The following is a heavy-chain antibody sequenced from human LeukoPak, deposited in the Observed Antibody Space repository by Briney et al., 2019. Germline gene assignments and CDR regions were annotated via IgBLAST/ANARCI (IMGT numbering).Heavy chain of an antibody. J-gene: IGHJ4*02. CDR3: AREGVCGGDCYSKSY. V-gene: IGHV3-7*01. CDR2: IKQDGSEK. D-gene: IGHD2-21*02. CDR1: GFTFSSYW. Sequence: GGSLRLSCAASGFTFSSYWMSWVRQAPGKGLEWEANIKQDGSEKYYVDSVKGRFTISRDNAKNSLSLQMNSLRAEDTAVYFCAREGVCGGDCYSKSYWGQGTLVTVSS.